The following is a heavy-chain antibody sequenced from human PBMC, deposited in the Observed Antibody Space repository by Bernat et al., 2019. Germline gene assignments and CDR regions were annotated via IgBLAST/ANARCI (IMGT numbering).Heavy chain of an antibody. CDR1: GYTFTSYA. CDR3: ARDHDIAEDGYFDY. J-gene: IGHJ4*02. V-gene: IGHV1-3*01. CDR2: INAGNGNT. Sequence: GYTFTSYAMHLVRQAPGQRLEWMGWINAGNGNTKYSQKFQGRVTITRDTTASTAYMELSSLRSEDTAVYYCARDHDIAEDGYFDYWGQGTL. D-gene: IGHD6-13*01.